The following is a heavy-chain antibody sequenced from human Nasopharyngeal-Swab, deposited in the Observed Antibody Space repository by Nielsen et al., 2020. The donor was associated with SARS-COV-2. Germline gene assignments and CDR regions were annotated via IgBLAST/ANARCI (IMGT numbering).Heavy chain of an antibody. CDR1: GDSGISSY. D-gene: IGHD3-10*01. CDR2: IYQNGYT. CDR3: AKEGEGGPNYFEF. J-gene: IGHJ4*02. Sequence: SETLSLTCTVSGDSGISSYWSWLRQTPGRGLAWIGYIYQNGYTNYNPSLKSRITMSIETSRKQFSLRLRSATAADTAMYYCAKEGEGGPNYFEFWGQGNLVTVSS. V-gene: IGHV4-59*02.